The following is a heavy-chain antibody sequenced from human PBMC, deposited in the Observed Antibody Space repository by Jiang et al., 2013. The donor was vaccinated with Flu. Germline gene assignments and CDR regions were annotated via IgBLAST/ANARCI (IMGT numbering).Heavy chain of an antibody. D-gene: IGHD6-13*01. Sequence: KPTQTLTLTCTFSGFSLSTSGVGVGWIRQPPGKALEWLALIYWDDDKRYSPSLKSRLTITKDTSKNQVVPTMTNMDPVDTATYYCAHRRVAAGTYNWFDPWGQGTLVTVSS. CDR3: AHRRVAAGTYNWFDP. CDR2: IYWDDDK. V-gene: IGHV2-5*02. CDR1: GFSLSTSGVG. J-gene: IGHJ5*02.